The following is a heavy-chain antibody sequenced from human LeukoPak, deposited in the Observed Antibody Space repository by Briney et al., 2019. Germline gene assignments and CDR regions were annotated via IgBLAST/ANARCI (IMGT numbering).Heavy chain of an antibody. Sequence: ASVKVSCKASGYTFTSYDINWVRQATGQGLEWMGWMNPNSGNTGYAQKFQGRVTMSRNTSVSTAYMELSSLRSEDTAVYYCARGWSLAAAGTIAWFDPWGQGTLVTVSS. CDR3: ARGWSLAAAGTIAWFDP. CDR1: GYTFTSYD. J-gene: IGHJ5*02. D-gene: IGHD6-13*01. CDR2: MNPNSGNT. V-gene: IGHV1-8*01.